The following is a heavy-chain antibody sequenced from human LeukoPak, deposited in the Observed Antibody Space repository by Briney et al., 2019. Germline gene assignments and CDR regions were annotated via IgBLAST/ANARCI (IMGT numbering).Heavy chain of an antibody. CDR3: ARGSYYDYVWGSYRSNWFDP. CDR2: INHSGST. V-gene: IGHV4-34*01. CDR1: GGSISSYY. J-gene: IGHJ5*02. Sequence: WETLSLTCTVSGGSISSYYWSWIRQPTGKGLEWIGEINHSGSTNYNPSLKSRVTISVDTSKNQFSLKLSSVTAADTAVYYCARGSYYDYVWGSYRSNWFDPWGQGTLVTVSS. D-gene: IGHD3-16*02.